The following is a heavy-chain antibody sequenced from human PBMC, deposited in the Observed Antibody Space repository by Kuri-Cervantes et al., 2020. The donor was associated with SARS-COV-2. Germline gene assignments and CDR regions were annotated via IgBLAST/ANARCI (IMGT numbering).Heavy chain of an antibody. Sequence: ASVKVSCKASGYNFTTYGISWVRQAPGQGLEWMGWISGYNGNTYYAQKFQGRVTMTIDTSTTTAYMELRSLRSDDTAVYYCARDGYSYGVYYYYYLDVWGKGTTVNRLL. CDR3: ARDGYSYGVYYYYYLDV. J-gene: IGHJ6*03. CDR1: GYNFTTYG. CDR2: ISGYNGNT. D-gene: IGHD5-18*01. V-gene: IGHV1-18*04.